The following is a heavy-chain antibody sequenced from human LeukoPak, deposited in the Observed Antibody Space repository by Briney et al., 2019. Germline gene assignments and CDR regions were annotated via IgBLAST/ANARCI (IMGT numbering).Heavy chain of an antibody. V-gene: IGHV5-51*01. Sequence: GESLKISCGGSGXYFNMYWIGWVRQMPGKGLEWMGIIYAGDSDTRYSPSFEGQVTMSVDKSINTGYLQWSSLKASDTAMYYCARRQGCSSSSCPPDYWGQGTLVSVSS. J-gene: IGHJ4*02. CDR3: ARRQGCSSSSCPPDY. CDR2: IYAGDSDT. D-gene: IGHD2-2*01. CDR1: GXYFNMYW.